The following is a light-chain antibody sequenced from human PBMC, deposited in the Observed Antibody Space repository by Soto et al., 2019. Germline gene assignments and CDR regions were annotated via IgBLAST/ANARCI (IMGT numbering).Light chain of an antibody. CDR1: QSVSSN. J-gene: IGKJ1*01. Sequence: EIVMTQSPATLSVSPGERATLSCRASQSVSSNFAWYQQKPGQSPRLLINGASTRATGIPARFSGSGSGIEFTLTISSLQSEDFAVYYCQQYNNWPPTFGQGTKVEFK. CDR3: QQYNNWPPT. V-gene: IGKV3-15*01. CDR2: GAS.